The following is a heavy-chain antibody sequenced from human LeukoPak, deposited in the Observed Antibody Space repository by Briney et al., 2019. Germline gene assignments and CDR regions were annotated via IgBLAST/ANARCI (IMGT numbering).Heavy chain of an antibody. CDR3: ARVIGLM. CDR1: GFTFSSYS. J-gene: IGHJ4*02. Sequence: GGSLRLSCAASGFTFSSYSFNWFRQAPGKGLEWVSSISSRSSYIYYADSVKGRFTISRDDAKNSLYLQMNSLTGEDTATYYCARVIGLMWGQGTLVTVSS. V-gene: IGHV3-21*01. D-gene: IGHD1-26*01. CDR2: ISSRSSYI.